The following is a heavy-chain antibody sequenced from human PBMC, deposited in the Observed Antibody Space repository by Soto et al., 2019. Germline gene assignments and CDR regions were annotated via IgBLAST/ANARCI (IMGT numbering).Heavy chain of an antibody. D-gene: IGHD6-13*01. CDR3: ARWGIAASDY. Sequence: QVQLVESGGGVVQPGRSLRLSCAASGFTFSSYGMHWVRQAPGKGLEWVAVIWYDGSNKYYADSVKGRFTISRDNSKNTLYPQMNSLRAEDTAVYYCARWGIAASDYWGQGTLVTVSS. CDR1: GFTFSSYG. J-gene: IGHJ4*02. CDR2: IWYDGSNK. V-gene: IGHV3-33*01.